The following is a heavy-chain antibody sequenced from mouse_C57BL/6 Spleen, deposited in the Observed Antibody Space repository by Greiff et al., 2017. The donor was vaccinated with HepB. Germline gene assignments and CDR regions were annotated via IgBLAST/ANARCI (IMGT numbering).Heavy chain of an antibody. J-gene: IGHJ4*01. V-gene: IGHV3-6*01. Sequence: VQLQESGPGLVKPSQSLSLTCSVTGYSITSGYYWNWIRQFPGNKLEWMGYISYDGSNNYNPSLKNRISITRDTSKNQFFLKLNSVTTEDTATYYCARFYDGYYDYWGQGTSVTVSS. D-gene: IGHD2-3*01. CDR2: ISYDGSN. CDR3: ARFYDGYYDY. CDR1: GYSITSGYY.